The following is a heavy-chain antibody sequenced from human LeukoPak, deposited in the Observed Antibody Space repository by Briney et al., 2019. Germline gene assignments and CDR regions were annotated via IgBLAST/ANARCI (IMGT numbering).Heavy chain of an antibody. CDR1: GFTFSSYG. Sequence: GRSLRLSCAASGFTFSSYGMHWVRQAPGKGLEWVAVISYDGSNKYYADSVKGRFTISRDNSKNTLYLQMNSLRAEDTAVYYCAKGRGVATIWGQGTLVTVSS. V-gene: IGHV3-30*18. CDR3: AKGRGVATI. J-gene: IGHJ4*02. CDR2: ISYDGSNK. D-gene: IGHD5-12*01.